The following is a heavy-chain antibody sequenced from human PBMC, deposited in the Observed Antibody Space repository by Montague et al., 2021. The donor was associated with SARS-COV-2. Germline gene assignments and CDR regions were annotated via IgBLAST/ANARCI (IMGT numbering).Heavy chain of an antibody. CDR1: GFSLSTPTVG. J-gene: IGHJ4*02. CDR2: IYSNDEK. V-gene: IGHV2-5*01. D-gene: IGHD3-9*01. CDR3: AHLIRYYDIFTGIPFDY. Sequence: PALVKPTQTLTLTCTFSGFSLSTPTVGVGWIRQPPGEALEWVAVIYSNDEKRYSPSLRNRLTITKDTAKNQVVLSLTYVDPVDTATYYCAHLIRYYDIFTGIPFDYWGQGSQVTVSS.